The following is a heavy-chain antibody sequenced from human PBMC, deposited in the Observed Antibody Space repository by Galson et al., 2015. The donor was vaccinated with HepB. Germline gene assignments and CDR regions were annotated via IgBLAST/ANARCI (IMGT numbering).Heavy chain of an antibody. CDR3: TTHWNHGDYRPFDY. V-gene: IGHV3-15*01. J-gene: IGHJ4*02. Sequence: SLRLSCAASGFTFSDAWMTWVRQAPGEGLEWVGRIKSKSDGGAIDYVAPVKGRFTISRDDSKNTLYLQMNSLKTEDTAVYYCTTHWNHGDYRPFDYWGQGTLVTVSS. CDR2: IKSKSDGGAI. D-gene: IGHD4-17*01. CDR1: GFTFSDAW.